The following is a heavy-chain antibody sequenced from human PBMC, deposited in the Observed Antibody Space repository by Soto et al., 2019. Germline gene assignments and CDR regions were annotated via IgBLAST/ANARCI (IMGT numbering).Heavy chain of an antibody. CDR1: GFTFSSYA. CDR3: ARDSGTTLGRVAID. CDR2: ISYDGSNK. D-gene: IGHD1-7*01. Sequence: QVQLVESGGGVVQPGRSLRLSCAASGFTFSSYARHWVRQAPGKGLEWVAVISYDGSNKYYADSVKGRFTISRDNSKNTLYLQMNSLRAEDTAVYYCARDSGTTLGRVAIDWGQGTLVTVSS. V-gene: IGHV3-30-3*01. J-gene: IGHJ4*02.